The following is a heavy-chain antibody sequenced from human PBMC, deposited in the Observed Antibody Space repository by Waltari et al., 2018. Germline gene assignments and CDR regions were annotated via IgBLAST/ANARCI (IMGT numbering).Heavy chain of an antibody. CDR2: IDYSGRT. D-gene: IGHD2-15*01. CDR3: ARGEGIWAFDI. V-gene: IGHV4-39*07. CDR1: GGSISSSSYY. J-gene: IGHJ3*02. Sequence: QLQLQESGPGLVKPSETLSLTCTVSGGSISSSSYYWGWIRQPPGKGLEWIGSIDYSGRTDDNPSRMSRVTISVDTSKNQFSLKLSSVTAADTAVYYCARGEGIWAFDIWGQGTMVTVSS.